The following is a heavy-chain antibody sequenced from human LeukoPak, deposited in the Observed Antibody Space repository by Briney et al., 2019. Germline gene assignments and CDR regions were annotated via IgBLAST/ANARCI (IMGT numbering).Heavy chain of an antibody. CDR1: GYSISSGYY. CDR2: IYHSGST. CDR3: ASSPAIAAAYY. V-gene: IGHV4-38-2*01. J-gene: IGHJ4*02. Sequence: SETLSLTCAASGYSISSGYYWGWIRQPPGKGLEWIGSIYHSGSTYYNPSLKSRVTISVDTSKNQFSLKLSSVTAADTAVYYCASSPAIAAAYYWGQGTLVTVSS. D-gene: IGHD6-13*01.